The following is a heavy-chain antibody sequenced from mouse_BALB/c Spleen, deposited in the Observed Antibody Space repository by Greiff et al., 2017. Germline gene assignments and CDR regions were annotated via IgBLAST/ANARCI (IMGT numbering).Heavy chain of an antibody. Sequence: EVHLVESGGGLVKPGGSLKLSCAASGFTFSSYAMSWVRQTPEKRLEWVASISSGGSTYYPDSVKGRFTISRDNARNILYLQMSSLRSEDTAMYYCARGRDTTVVALYYFDYWGQGTTLTVSS. D-gene: IGHD1-1*01. CDR2: ISSGGST. CDR1: GFTFSSYA. J-gene: IGHJ2*01. CDR3: ARGRDTTVVALYYFDY. V-gene: IGHV5-6-5*01.